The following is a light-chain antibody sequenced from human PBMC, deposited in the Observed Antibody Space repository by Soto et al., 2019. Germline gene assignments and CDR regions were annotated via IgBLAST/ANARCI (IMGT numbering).Light chain of an antibody. CDR1: HCISSY. J-gene: IGKJ5*01. Sequence: IQLTQSPSSLSASVGGRVTITCRSSHCISSYLAWYQQKPGKAPKLLIYAASTLQRGVPSRFSGSGSGKDFTLTISRLEPEDFAVYYCQQHGSSPITFGQGTRLEI. CDR3: QQHGSSPIT. CDR2: AAS. V-gene: IGKV1-9*01.